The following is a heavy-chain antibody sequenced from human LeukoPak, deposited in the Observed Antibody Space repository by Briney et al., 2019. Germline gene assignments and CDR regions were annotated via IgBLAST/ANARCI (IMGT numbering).Heavy chain of an antibody. CDR3: ARNPTNSDNWFDP. CDR2: ISDSGRT. J-gene: IGHJ5*02. D-gene: IGHD1-1*01. V-gene: IGHV4-59*01. CDR1: SGSINNYY. Sequence: SETLSLTCTVSSGSINNYYWGWIRQPPGQGLEWIGYISDSGRTNYNPSLKSRVTISVDTSKNQFSLKLTSVTAADTAVYYCARNPTNSDNWFDPWGQGTLDTVSS.